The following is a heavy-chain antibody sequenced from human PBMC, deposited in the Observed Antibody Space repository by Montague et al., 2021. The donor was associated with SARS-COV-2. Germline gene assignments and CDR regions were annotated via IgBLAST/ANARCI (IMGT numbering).Heavy chain of an antibody. CDR3: ASYRDYGDYY. Sequence: TLSLTCAVSGGSVSSGGYSWYWIREAPGKGLEWIGHIHHSGNTYYNPSLESRVTISGDRPKSQFSLKVTSITAADTAVYYCASYRDYGDYYWGQGTLVTVSS. V-gene: IGHV4-30-2*01. CDR2: IHHSGNT. J-gene: IGHJ4*02. CDR1: GGSVSSGGYS. D-gene: IGHD4-17*01.